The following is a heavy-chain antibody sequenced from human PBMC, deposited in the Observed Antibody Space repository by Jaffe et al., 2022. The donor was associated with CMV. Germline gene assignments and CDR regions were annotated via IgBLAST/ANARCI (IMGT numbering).Heavy chain of an antibody. CDR2: ISWNSGSI. V-gene: IGHV3-9*01. J-gene: IGHJ6*02. CDR3: AKDYDFWSGQIVGAGMDV. Sequence: EVQLVESGGGLVQPGRSLRLSCAASGFTFDDYAMHWVRQAPGKGLEWVSGISWNSGSIGYADSVKGRFTISRDNAKNSLYLQMNSLRAEDTALYYCAKDYDFWSGQIVGAGMDVWGQGTTVTVSS. CDR1: GFTFDDYA. D-gene: IGHD3-3*01.